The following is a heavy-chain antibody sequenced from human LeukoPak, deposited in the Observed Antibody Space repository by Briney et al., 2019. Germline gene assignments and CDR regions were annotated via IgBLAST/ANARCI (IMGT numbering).Heavy chain of an antibody. CDR1: GFTFSSYS. J-gene: IGHJ4*02. CDR3: ARYSGTFSNSYFDC. D-gene: IGHD1-26*01. CDR2: IYSGRST. V-gene: IGHV3-66*01. Sequence: GGSLRLSCAASGFTFSSYSMNWVRQAPGKGLEWVSLIYSGRSTYYADSVKGRFIISRDNSKNTLYLQMNSLRAEDTAVYYCARYSGTFSNSYFDCWGQGTLVTVSS.